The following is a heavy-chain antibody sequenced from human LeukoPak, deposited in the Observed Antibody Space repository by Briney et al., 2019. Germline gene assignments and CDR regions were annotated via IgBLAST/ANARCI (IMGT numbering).Heavy chain of an antibody. CDR3: ARGVFIYNSYYYYYYMDV. V-gene: IGHV4-34*01. CDR1: GGSFSGYY. J-gene: IGHJ6*03. CDR2: INHSGST. D-gene: IGHD5-24*01. Sequence: SETLSLTCAVYGGSFSGYYWSWIRQPPGKGLECIGEINHSGSTNYNPSLKSRVTISVDTSKNQFSLKLSSVTAADTAVYYCARGVFIYNSYYYYYYMDVWGKGTTVTVSS.